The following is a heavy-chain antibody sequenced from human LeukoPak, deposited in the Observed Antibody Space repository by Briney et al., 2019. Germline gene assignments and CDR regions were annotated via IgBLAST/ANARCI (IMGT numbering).Heavy chain of an antibody. CDR2: INPNNGGT. V-gene: IGHV1-2*02. J-gene: IGHJ5*01. CDR1: GYTFTGYW. D-gene: IGHD2-2*01. CDR3: PRGVLPARFDS. Sequence: ASVKVSCKASGYTFTGYWIHWVRQAPGQGFEWMGWINPNNGGTNYAQKFQGRVTMTRDTSTSTVYMQLSSLISDDTAVYYCPRGVLPARFDSWGQGTLVTVTS.